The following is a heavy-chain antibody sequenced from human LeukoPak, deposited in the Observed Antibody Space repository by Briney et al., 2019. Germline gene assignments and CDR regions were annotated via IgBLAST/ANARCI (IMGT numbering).Heavy chain of an antibody. CDR1: GFTFSSYA. Sequence: GASLRLSCAASGFTFSSYAMSWVRQAPGKGLEWVSAISGSGGSTYYADSVKGRFTISRDNSKNTLYLQMNSLRAEDTAVYYCAKDLEIQLWWAGMDVWGQGTTVTVSS. CDR2: ISGSGGST. D-gene: IGHD5-18*01. V-gene: IGHV3-23*01. CDR3: AKDLEIQLWWAGMDV. J-gene: IGHJ6*02.